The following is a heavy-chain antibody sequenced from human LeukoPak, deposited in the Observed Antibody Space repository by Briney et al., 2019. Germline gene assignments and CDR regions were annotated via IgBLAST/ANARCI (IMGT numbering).Heavy chain of an antibody. Sequence: KTSETLSLTCTVSGGSISSSSYYWGWIRQPPGKGLEWIGSIYYSGSTYYNPSLKSRVTISVDTSKNQFSLKLSSVTAADTAVYYCASFKITMVRGVIGDWGQGTLVTVSS. CDR3: ASFKITMVRGVIGD. J-gene: IGHJ4*02. D-gene: IGHD3-10*01. CDR2: IYYSGST. CDR1: GGSISSSSYY. V-gene: IGHV4-39*01.